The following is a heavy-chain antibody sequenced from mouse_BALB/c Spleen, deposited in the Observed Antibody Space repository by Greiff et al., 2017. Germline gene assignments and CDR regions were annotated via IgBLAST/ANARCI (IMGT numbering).Heavy chain of an antibody. CDR1: GYTFTSYW. Sequence: QVQLQQSGAELARPGASVKLSCKASGYTFTSYWMQWVKQRPGQGLEWIGAIYPGDGDTRYTQKFKGKATLTADKSSSTAYMQLSSLASEDSAVYYCARGIYYYGSSYGSAMDYWGQGTSVTVSS. CDR3: ARGIYYYGSSYGSAMDY. V-gene: IGHV1-87*01. CDR2: IYPGDGDT. D-gene: IGHD1-1*01. J-gene: IGHJ4*01.